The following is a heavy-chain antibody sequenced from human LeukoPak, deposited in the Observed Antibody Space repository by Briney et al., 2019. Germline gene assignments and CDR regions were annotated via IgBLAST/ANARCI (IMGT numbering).Heavy chain of an antibody. V-gene: IGHV3-7*01. D-gene: IGHD1-26*01. J-gene: IGHJ4*02. Sequence: GGSLRLSCAASGFTFAGYWISWVRQAPGKGLEWVANIKQDASEEYYVDSVKSRFTISRDNAKNSLYLQMNSLRAEDTAVYYCVRDRGRASVDYWGQGTLVTVSS. CDR1: GFTFAGYW. CDR3: VRDRGRASVDY. CDR2: IKQDASEE.